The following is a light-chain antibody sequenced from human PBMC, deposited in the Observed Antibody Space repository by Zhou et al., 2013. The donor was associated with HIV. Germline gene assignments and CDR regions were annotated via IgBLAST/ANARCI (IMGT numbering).Light chain of an antibody. CDR1: QSVSTY. CDR2: DAS. CDR3: QQYGSSPRT. J-gene: IGKJ1*01. Sequence: DIVLTQSPATLSLSPGERATLSCRASQSVSTYLAWFQQKPGQAPRLLIYDASKRATGIPARFSGSGSGTDFTLTISRLEPEDFAVYYCQQYGSSPRTFGQGTKVEIK. V-gene: IGKV3-20*01.